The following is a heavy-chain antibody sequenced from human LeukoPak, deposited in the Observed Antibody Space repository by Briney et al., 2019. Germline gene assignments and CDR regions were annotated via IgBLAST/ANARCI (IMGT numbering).Heavy chain of an antibody. CDR1: GGSISSYY. V-gene: IGHV4-4*07. D-gene: IGHD6-13*01. CDR2: IYTSGST. CDR3: AREPHSSSWSNYYYYYYMDV. Sequence: SETLSLTCTVSGGSISSYYWSWIRQPAGKGLEWIGRIYTSGSTNYNPSLKSRVTISVDTSKNQFSLKLSSVTAADTAVYYCAREPHSSSWSNYYYYYYMDVWGKGTTVTISS. J-gene: IGHJ6*03.